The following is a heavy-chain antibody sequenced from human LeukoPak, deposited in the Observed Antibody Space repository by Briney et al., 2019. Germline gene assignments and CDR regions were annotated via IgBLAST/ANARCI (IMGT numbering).Heavy chain of an antibody. CDR3: ARRDSSGWYVFDY. Sequence: ASVKVSCKASGYTFTSYGMHWVRQAPGQRLEWMGWINAGNGNTKYSQKVQGRVTITRDTSASTAYMELSSLRSEDTAVYYCARRDSSGWYVFDYWGQGTLVTVSS. D-gene: IGHD6-19*01. CDR1: GYTFTSYG. CDR2: INAGNGNT. V-gene: IGHV1-3*01. J-gene: IGHJ4*02.